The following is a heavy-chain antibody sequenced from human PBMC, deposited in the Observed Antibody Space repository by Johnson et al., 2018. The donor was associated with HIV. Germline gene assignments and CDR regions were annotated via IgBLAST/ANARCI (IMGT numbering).Heavy chain of an antibody. D-gene: IGHD6-6*01. CDR2: ISGAGGTT. V-gene: IGHV3-23*01. J-gene: IGHJ3*02. CDR3: AKELAIAVRPGGAFDI. CDR1: GFSFSTYA. Sequence: EVLLLESGGDLVRPGGSLRLSCVASGFSFSTYAMTWVRQAPGKGLEWVSTISGAGGTTDYADSVKGRFTISRNNLRNTLYLQMNSLRAEDPAVYYCAKELAIAVRPGGAFDIGGQGTVVTVSS.